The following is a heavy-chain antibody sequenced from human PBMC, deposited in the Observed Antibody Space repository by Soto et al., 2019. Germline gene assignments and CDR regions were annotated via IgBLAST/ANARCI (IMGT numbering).Heavy chain of an antibody. J-gene: IGHJ5*02. CDR3: ARVLGYCSSTSCYGWWFDP. CDR2: INHSGST. D-gene: IGHD2-2*01. CDR1: GGSFSSYY. Sequence: PSETPSLTCAVYGGSFSSYYWSWTRQPPGKGLEWIGEINHSGSTNYNPSLKSRVTISVDTSKNQFSLKLSSVTAADTAVYYCARVLGYCSSTSCYGWWFDPWGQGTLVTVSS. V-gene: IGHV4-34*01.